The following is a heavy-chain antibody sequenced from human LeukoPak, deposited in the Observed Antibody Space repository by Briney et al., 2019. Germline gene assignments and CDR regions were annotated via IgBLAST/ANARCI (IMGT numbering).Heavy chain of an antibody. CDR1: GFTFSSYW. CDR2: IKQDGSEK. D-gene: IGHD3-3*01. J-gene: IGHJ4*02. CDR3: ARESDPAYYDFWSGYGGYFDY. Sequence: GGSLRLSCAASGFTFSSYWMSWVRQAPGKGLEWVANIKQDGSEKYYVDSVKGRFTISRDNAKNSLYLQMNCLRAEDTAVYYCARESDPAYYDFWSGYGGYFDYWGQGTLVTVST. V-gene: IGHV3-7*01.